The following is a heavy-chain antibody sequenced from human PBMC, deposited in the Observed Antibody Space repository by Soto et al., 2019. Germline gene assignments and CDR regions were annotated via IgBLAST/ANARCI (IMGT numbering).Heavy chain of an antibody. Sequence: SETLSLTCTVSGGSISSGSYYWSWIRQHPGKGLEWIGYIYYSGSTYYNPSLKSRVTISVDTSKNQFSLKLSSVTAADTAVYYCAREPRLVPSPHYYFDYWGQGTLVTVSS. J-gene: IGHJ4*02. V-gene: IGHV4-31*03. CDR3: AREPRLVPSPHYYFDY. D-gene: IGHD6-19*01. CDR1: GGSISSGSYY. CDR2: IYYSGST.